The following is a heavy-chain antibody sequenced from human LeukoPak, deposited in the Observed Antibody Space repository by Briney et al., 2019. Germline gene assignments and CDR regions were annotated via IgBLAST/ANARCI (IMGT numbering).Heavy chain of an antibody. J-gene: IGHJ4*02. CDR2: INHSGST. D-gene: IGHD4-11*01. CDR1: GGSFSGYY. V-gene: IGHV4-34*01. CDR3: ALIRTTVRRYVDY. Sequence: SETLSLTCAVYGGSFSGYYWSWIRQPPGKGLEWIGEINHSGSTNYNPSLKSRVTISVDTSKNQFSLKLSSVTAADTAVYYCALIRTTVRRYVDYWGQGTLVTVSS.